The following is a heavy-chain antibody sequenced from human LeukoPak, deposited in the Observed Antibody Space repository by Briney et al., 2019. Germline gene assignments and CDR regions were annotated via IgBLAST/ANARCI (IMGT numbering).Heavy chain of an antibody. CDR2: ISYDGSNK. CDR3: AKGGTYRDYFDY. Sequence: PGGSLRLSCAASGFSFSNYGIHWVRQAPGKGLEWVTVISYDGSNKYYADSAKGRFTISRDNSKNTLYLQMNSLRAEDTAVYYCAKGGTYRDYFDYWGQGTLVTVSS. V-gene: IGHV3-30*18. CDR1: GFSFSNYG. D-gene: IGHD3-16*01. J-gene: IGHJ4*02.